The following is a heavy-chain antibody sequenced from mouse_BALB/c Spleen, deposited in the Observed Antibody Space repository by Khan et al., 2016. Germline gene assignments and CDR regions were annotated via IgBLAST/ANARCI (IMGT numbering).Heavy chain of an antibody. CDR2: ISYDGSN. D-gene: IGHD2-3*01. V-gene: IGHV3-6*02. J-gene: IGHJ1*01. CDR3: ASVYDGYSYLYFDV. CDR1: GYSITSGYY. Sequence: EVQLQESGPGLVKPSQSLSLTCSVTGYSITSGYYWNWIRQFPGNKLEWMGYISYDGSNNYNPSLKNRISINRDTSKHQFFLMLNSVTTEDTATIYCASVYDGYSYLYFDVWGAGTTVTVSS.